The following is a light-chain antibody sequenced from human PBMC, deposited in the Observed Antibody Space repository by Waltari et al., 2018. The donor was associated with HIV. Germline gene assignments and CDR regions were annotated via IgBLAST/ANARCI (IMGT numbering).Light chain of an antibody. CDR3: SSYVGSSTSWL. J-gene: IGLJ3*02. CDR1: SDDVGYYNY. V-gene: IGLV2-14*03. CDR2: DVT. Sequence: QSALTQPASVSGSPGQSIVISCTGTSDDVGYYNYVSWYQQHPGKVPKLVIYDVTSRPSGVSNRVSGSNSGNTASLTISGLRADDEADYYCSSYVGSSTSWLFGGGTKLTV.